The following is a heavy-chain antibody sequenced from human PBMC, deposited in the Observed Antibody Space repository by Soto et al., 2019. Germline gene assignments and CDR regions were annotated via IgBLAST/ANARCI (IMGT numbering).Heavy chain of an antibody. Sequence: PGGSLRLSCVASGFTFSDYAMTWVRQAPGKGLEWVATISATGGNTEYTDSLKGRFTISRDNSKNTLYLQLNGLTSDDTAVHYCAKVAGGLGYFDLWGRGTLVTVSS. V-gene: IGHV3-23*01. CDR3: AKVAGGLGYFDL. D-gene: IGHD3-16*01. CDR2: ISATGGNT. J-gene: IGHJ2*01. CDR1: GFTFSDYA.